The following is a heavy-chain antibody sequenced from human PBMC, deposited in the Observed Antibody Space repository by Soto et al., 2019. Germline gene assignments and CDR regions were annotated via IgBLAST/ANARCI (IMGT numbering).Heavy chain of an antibody. Sequence: GGSLRLSCAASGFTFSDYQMSWIRQAPGKGLEWVSYISSSGDITYYADSVKGRFTISRDNAKNSLYLQMNSLRAEDTALYYCPRDLGYYSSSGYFDYWGQGTLVTVSS. CDR1: GFTFSDYQ. J-gene: IGHJ4*02. D-gene: IGHD3-22*01. V-gene: IGHV3-11*01. CDR3: PRDLGYYSSSGYFDY. CDR2: ISSSGDIT.